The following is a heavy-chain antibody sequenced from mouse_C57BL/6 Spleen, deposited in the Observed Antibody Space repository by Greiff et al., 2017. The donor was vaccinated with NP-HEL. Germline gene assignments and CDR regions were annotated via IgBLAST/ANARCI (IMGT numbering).Heavy chain of an antibody. CDR1: GFTFSSYA. Sequence: DVMLVESGGGLVKPGGSLKLSCAASGFTFSSYAMSWVRQTPEKRLEWVATISDGGSYTYYPDNVKGRFTISRDNAKNNLYLQMSHLKSEDTAMYYCAREMGRDAMDYWGQGTSVTVSS. J-gene: IGHJ4*01. V-gene: IGHV5-4*01. CDR3: AREMGRDAMDY. CDR2: ISDGGSYT. D-gene: IGHD4-1*01.